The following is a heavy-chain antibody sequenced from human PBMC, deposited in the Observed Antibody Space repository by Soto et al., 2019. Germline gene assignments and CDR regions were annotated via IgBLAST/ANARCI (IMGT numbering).Heavy chain of an antibody. CDR2: IRDRAYSYAT. J-gene: IGHJ4*02. V-gene: IGHV3-73*01. D-gene: IGHD3-10*01. CDR3: TRLISAAHDY. Sequence: EVLLGESGGGMVQPGGSLKLSCAASGYVLKDSSIHWVRQASGKGLEWVGRIRDRAYSYATAYAESVKGRFTISRDDSNNTAYLQMSGLKTEDTAIYYCTRLISAAHDYWGQGTLVTVSS. CDR1: GYVLKDSS.